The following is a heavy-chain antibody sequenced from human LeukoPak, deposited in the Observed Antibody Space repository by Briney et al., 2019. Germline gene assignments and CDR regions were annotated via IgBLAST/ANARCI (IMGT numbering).Heavy chain of an antibody. D-gene: IGHD3-10*01. Sequence: GGSLRLPCAASGFTFSSYGMHWVRQAPGKGLEWVAVIWYDGSNKYYADPVKGRFTISRDNSKNTLYLQMNSLRAEDTAVYYCARADALLWFGETDWGQGTLVTVSS. CDR2: IWYDGSNK. J-gene: IGHJ4*02. V-gene: IGHV3-33*01. CDR1: GFTFSSYG. CDR3: ARADALLWFGETD.